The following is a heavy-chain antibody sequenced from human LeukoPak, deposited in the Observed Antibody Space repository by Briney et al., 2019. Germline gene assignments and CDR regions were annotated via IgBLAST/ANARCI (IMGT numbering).Heavy chain of an antibody. V-gene: IGHV4-34*01. CDR3: ARVIAAAGTQWFDP. CDR1: GGSFSGYY. J-gene: IGHJ5*02. CDR2: INHSGST. D-gene: IGHD6-13*01. Sequence: SETLSLTCAVYGGSFSGYYWSWVRQAPGKGLEWIGEINHSGSTNYNPSLKSRVTISVDTSKNQFSLKLSSVTAADTAVYYCARVIAAAGTQWFDPWGQGTLVTVSS.